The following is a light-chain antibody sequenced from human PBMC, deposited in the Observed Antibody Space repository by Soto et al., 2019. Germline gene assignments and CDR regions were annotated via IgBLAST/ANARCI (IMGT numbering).Light chain of an antibody. J-gene: IGKJ1*01. V-gene: IGKV3-20*01. CDR3: QQYGNTRWT. CDR1: QTVTSNY. CDR2: GAS. Sequence: EIMLTQSPGTLSLSPGERVTLSCRASQTVTSNYLAWYQQRPGQAPRLLIYGASSRATGVPERFSGGGSGTDFTLTISRLEPEDCALYFCQQYGNTRWTFGQGATVEIK.